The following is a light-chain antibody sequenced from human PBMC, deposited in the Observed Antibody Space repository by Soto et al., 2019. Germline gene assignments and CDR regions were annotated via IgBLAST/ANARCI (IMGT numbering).Light chain of an antibody. CDR2: DVS. CDR3: SSYTSSNTYV. J-gene: IGLJ1*01. V-gene: IGLV2-14*03. CDR1: SSDVGAFNY. Sequence: QSALTQPASVSGSPGQAITISCSGTSSDVGAFNYVSWYQQHPDKAPKLIIYDVSDRPSGVSDRFSGSKSGNTASLTISGPQAEDAADYYCSSYTSSNTYVFGTGTKVTVL.